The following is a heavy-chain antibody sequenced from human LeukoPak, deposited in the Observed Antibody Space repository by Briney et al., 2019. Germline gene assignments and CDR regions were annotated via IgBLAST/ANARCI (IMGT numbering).Heavy chain of an antibody. CDR3: ARGVRWLQLSYFDY. Sequence: SETLSLTCPVSSGSISSGVYYWSWIRQHPGKGLEWVGYIYYSGSTYYNPSLKSRVTISVDTSKNQFSPKLSSVTAADTAVYYCARGVRWLQLSYFDYWGQGTLVTVSS. CDR2: IYYSGST. CDR1: SGSISSGVYY. J-gene: IGHJ4*02. V-gene: IGHV4-31*03. D-gene: IGHD5-24*01.